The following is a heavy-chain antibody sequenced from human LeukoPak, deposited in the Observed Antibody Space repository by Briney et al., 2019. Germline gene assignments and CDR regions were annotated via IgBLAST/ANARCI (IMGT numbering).Heavy chain of an antibody. CDR2: ISYIGST. V-gene: IGHV4-59*02. CDR1: GGSVSSHY. CDR3: ARDPTTVTKGLDI. Sequence: SETLSLTCTVSGGSVSSHYWSWIRQPPGKGLEWIGYISYIGSTNYNPSLKSRVTISIDTSKNQFSLKLSSVTAADTAVYYCARDPTTVTKGLDIWGQGTMVTVSS. D-gene: IGHD4-17*01. J-gene: IGHJ3*02.